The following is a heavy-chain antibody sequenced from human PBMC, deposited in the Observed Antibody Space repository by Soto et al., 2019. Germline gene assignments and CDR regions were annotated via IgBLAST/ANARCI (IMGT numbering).Heavy chain of an antibody. Sequence: ASVKVSCKASGYTFTSYGISWVRQAPGQGLEWMGWISAYNGNTNYAQKLQGRVTMTTDTSTSTAYMELRSLRSDDTAVYYCARELGYYGSGTIDYWGQGALVTVSS. V-gene: IGHV1-18*01. J-gene: IGHJ4*02. CDR3: ARELGYYGSGTIDY. CDR2: ISAYNGNT. D-gene: IGHD3-10*01. CDR1: GYTFTSYG.